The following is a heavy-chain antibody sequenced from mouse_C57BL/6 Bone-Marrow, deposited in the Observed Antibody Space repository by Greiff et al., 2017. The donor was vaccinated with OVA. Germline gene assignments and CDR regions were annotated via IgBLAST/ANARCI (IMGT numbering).Heavy chain of an antibody. CDR2: ISSGGSST. D-gene: IGHD2-1*01. CDR1: GFTFSSYG. J-gene: IGHJ3*01. CDR3: ARRGYIAYGNYAWFAY. Sequence: EVQGVESGGDLVKPGGSLKLSCAASGFTFSSYGMSWVRQTPDKRLEWVATISSGGSSTYYPDSVTGRFNISRDNANNTLYLQMSMLKSEDTAMYYFARRGYIAYGNYAWFAYWGQGTLVTVSA. V-gene: IGHV5-6*01.